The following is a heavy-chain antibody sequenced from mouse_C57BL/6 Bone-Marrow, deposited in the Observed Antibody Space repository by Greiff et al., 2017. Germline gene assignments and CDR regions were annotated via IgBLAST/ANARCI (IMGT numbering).Heavy chain of an antibody. Sequence: EVKLMESGPGLVKPSQSLSLTCSVTGYSITSGYYWNWIRQFPGNKLEWMGYISYDGSNNYNPSLKNRISITRDTSKNQFFLKLNSVTTEDTATYYCARDGGNYAAMDYWGQGTSVTVSS. CDR1: GYSITSGYY. CDR3: ARDGGNYAAMDY. V-gene: IGHV3-6*01. D-gene: IGHD2-1*01. CDR2: ISYDGSN. J-gene: IGHJ4*01.